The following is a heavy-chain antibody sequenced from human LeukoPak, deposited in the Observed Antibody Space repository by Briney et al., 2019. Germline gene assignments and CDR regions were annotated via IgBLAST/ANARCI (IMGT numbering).Heavy chain of an antibody. CDR3: ARLGYCTTTSCSALDY. CDR2: IYPGDSDT. J-gene: IGHJ4*02. D-gene: IGHD2-2*01. V-gene: IGHV5-51*01. Sequence: GESLKISCKGSEYRFSGYWIGWVRQMPGKGLEWMGIIYPGDSDTRYSPSFQGKVTISDAKSISTAYLQWSSLKASDNAMYYCARLGYCTTTSCSALDYWGQGTLVTVSS. CDR1: EYRFSGYW.